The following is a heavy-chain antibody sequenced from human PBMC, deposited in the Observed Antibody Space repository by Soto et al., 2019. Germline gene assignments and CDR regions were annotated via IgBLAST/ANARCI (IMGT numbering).Heavy chain of an antibody. CDR2: IHSDGTST. CDR3: ARGDRGVLDL. CDR1: GFTFDYYW. J-gene: IGHJ3*01. Sequence: EVQLVESGGGLVQPGESLRLSCAASGFTFDYYWMHWVRQAPGKGLVWVSRIHSDGTSTTYADSVKGRFTISRDNAKNTLALQMTSPRAEDTAVYYCARGDRGVLDLWGQGTVVTVSS. D-gene: IGHD1-26*01. V-gene: IGHV3-74*01.